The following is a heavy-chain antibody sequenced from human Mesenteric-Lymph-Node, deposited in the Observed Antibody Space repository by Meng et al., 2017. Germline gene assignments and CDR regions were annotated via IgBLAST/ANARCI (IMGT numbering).Heavy chain of an antibody. CDR2: ISAYNGNT. Sequence: ASVKVSCKASGYTFTSYGISWVRQAPGQGFEWMGWISAYNGNTNYAQKLQGRVTMTTDTSTSTAYMELRSLRSDDTAVYYCSKAPVTMVRGVIHDAFDIWGQGTTVTVSS. J-gene: IGHJ3*02. CDR3: SKAPVTMVRGVIHDAFDI. CDR1: GYTFTSYG. V-gene: IGHV1-18*01. D-gene: IGHD3-10*01.